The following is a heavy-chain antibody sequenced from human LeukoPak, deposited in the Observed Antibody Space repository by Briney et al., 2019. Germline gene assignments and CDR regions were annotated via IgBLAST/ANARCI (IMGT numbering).Heavy chain of an antibody. CDR1: GFTFNSYW. CDR3: ARLGPASSGWPESFDY. J-gene: IGHJ4*02. V-gene: IGHV3-7*03. D-gene: IGHD6-19*01. Sequence: PGGSLRLSCAASGFTFNSYWMNWVRQAPGKGLEWVANIKRDGSEKYYVDSVKGRFTISRDNAKNSLDLQMNSLRVEDTAVYYCARLGPASSGWPESFDYWGQGTLVTASS. CDR2: IKRDGSEK.